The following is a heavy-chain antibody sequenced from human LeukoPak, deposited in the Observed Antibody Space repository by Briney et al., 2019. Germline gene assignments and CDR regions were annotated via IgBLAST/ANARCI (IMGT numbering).Heavy chain of an antibody. J-gene: IGHJ4*02. CDR2: IRSKANTYAT. Sequence: GGSLRLSCAASGFTFSGSALHWVRQASGKGLEWVGRIRSKANTYATAYAASVKGRFTISRDDSKNTAYLQMNSLKTEDTAVYYCAKGEDGIAVAGPDYWGQGTLVTVSS. V-gene: IGHV3-73*01. CDR1: GFTFSGSA. CDR3: AKGEDGIAVAGPDY. D-gene: IGHD6-19*01.